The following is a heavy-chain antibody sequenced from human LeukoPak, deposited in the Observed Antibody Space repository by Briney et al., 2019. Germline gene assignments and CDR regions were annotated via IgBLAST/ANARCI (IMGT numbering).Heavy chain of an antibody. Sequence: PEGSLRLSCAASGFTFSSYAMSWVRQAPGKGLEWVSAISGSGGSTYYADSVKGRFTISRDNSKNTLYLQMNSLRAEDTAVYYCAKDRLIAVAPNWFDPWGQGTLVTVSS. J-gene: IGHJ5*02. D-gene: IGHD6-19*01. CDR1: GFTFSSYA. CDR3: AKDRLIAVAPNWFDP. CDR2: ISGSGGST. V-gene: IGHV3-23*01.